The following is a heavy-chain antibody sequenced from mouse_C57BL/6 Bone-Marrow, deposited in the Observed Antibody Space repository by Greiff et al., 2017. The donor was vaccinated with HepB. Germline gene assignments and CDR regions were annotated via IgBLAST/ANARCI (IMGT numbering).Heavy chain of an antibody. Sequence: QVQLKQPGAELVKPGASVKVSCKASGYTFTSYWMHWVKQRPGQGLEWIGRIHPSDSDTNYNQKFKGKATLTVDKSSSTAYMQRSSLTSEDSAVYYCAIHWVDYWGQGTTLTVSS. CDR3: AIHWVDY. J-gene: IGHJ2*01. CDR2: IHPSDSDT. CDR1: GYTFTSYW. D-gene: IGHD4-1*01. V-gene: IGHV1-74*01.